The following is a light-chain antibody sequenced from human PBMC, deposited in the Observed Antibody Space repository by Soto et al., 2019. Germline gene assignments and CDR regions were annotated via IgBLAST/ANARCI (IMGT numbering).Light chain of an antibody. CDR3: SSFAGVNNHG. CDR1: SRDVGGYNY. CDR2: DVS. J-gene: IGLJ1*01. V-gene: IGLV2-8*01. Sequence: QSALTQPPSASGSPGQSVTISCTGTSRDVGGYNYVSWYQQHPGKAPQLMIADVSKRPSGVPDRLSGAKSGNTASLTVSGFQAEDEADYYCSSFAGVNNHGFGTETKVTVL.